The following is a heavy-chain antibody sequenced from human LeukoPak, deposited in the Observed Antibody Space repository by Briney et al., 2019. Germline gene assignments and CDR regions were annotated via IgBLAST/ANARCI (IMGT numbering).Heavy chain of an antibody. V-gene: IGHV3-30-3*01. J-gene: IGHJ4*02. CDR2: ISFDGSKE. Sequence: GGSLRLSCAASGFRFSNYAMHWVRQAPGKGLEWVAVISFDGSKEDYADSVKGRFTISRDNSKNTLCVQLNSLSVEDTAVYYCARDSAYYYDSSGFSYCDYWGPGTLVTVSS. CDR1: GFRFSNYA. CDR3: ARDSAYYYDSSGFSYCDY. D-gene: IGHD3-22*01.